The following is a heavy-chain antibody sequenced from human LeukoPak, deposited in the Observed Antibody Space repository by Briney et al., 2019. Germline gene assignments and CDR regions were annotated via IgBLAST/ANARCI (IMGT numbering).Heavy chain of an antibody. CDR2: IYTSGST. CDR3: ARDHPIAAAVHFDH. CDR1: GGSISSYY. J-gene: IGHJ4*02. Sequence: SETLSLTCTVSGGSISSYYWSWIRQPAGKGLEWIGRIYTSGSTNYNPSLKSRVTMSVDTSKNQFSLKLSSVTAADTAVYYCARDHPIAAAVHFDHWGQGTLVTVSS. D-gene: IGHD6-13*01. V-gene: IGHV4-4*07.